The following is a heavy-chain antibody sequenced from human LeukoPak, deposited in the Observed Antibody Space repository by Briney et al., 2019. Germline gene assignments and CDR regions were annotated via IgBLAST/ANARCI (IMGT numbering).Heavy chain of an antibody. Sequence: GGSLRLSCTASGFTFGDYAMSWVRQAPGKGREGVGFIRSKAYGGTTEYAASVKGRFTISRDDSKSIAYLQMNSLKTEDTAVYYCTRGYSYDPFDYWGQGTLVTVSS. CDR1: GFTFGDYA. CDR2: IRSKAYGGTT. D-gene: IGHD5-18*01. J-gene: IGHJ4*02. CDR3: TRGYSYDPFDY. V-gene: IGHV3-49*04.